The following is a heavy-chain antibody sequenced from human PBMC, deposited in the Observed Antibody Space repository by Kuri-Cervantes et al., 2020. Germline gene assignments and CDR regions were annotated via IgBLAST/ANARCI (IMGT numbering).Heavy chain of an antibody. D-gene: IGHD1-26*01. Sequence: SQTLSLTCGVHGASFSGYYWTWIRQPPRKGLEWVGQIIHTGDTLINPSLKSRVTLSVDTSENQLSLRLESVTAADTAVYYCARDMELLGLDYWGQGTLVTVSS. CDR2: IIHTGDT. V-gene: IGHV4-34*12. CDR1: GASFSGYY. J-gene: IGHJ4*02. CDR3: ARDMELLGLDY.